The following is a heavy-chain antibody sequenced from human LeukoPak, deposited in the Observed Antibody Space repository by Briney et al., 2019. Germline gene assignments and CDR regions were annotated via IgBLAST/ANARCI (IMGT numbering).Heavy chain of an antibody. CDR1: GYTFTGYY. V-gene: IGHV1-46*01. CDR2: INPSGGST. J-gene: IGHJ5*02. Sequence: ASVKVSCKASGYTFTGYYMHWVRQAPGQGLEWMGIINPSGGSTSYAQKFQGRVTMTRDTSTSTVYMELSSLRSEDAAVYYCARDSYINWYWFDPWGQGTLVTVSS. CDR3: ARDSYINWYWFDP. D-gene: IGHD1-1*01.